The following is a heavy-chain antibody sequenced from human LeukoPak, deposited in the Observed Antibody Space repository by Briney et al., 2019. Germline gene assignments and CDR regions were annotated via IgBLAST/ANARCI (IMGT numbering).Heavy chain of an antibody. J-gene: IGHJ4*02. CDR2: ISGSSSRT. CDR1: GFTFSNYA. D-gene: IGHD4/OR15-4a*01. CDR3: AKDRIDNGFMATRPEFDY. Sequence: GGSLRLSCVASGFTFSNYAMSWVRQAPGKGLEWVSGISGSSSRTFYAVSVKGRFTMSRDNAKNTLYLQMNSLRAEDTAVYYCAKDRIDNGFMATRPEFDYWGQGTLVTVSS. V-gene: IGHV3-23*01.